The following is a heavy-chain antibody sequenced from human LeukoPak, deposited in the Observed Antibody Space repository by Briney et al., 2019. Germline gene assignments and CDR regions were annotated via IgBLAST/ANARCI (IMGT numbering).Heavy chain of an antibody. D-gene: IGHD1-1*01. CDR3: ARGTGTNRDDAFDI. CDR1: GGSFNGYY. Sequence: SETLSLTCAVYGGSFNGYYWSWIRQPPGKGLEWIGEINHSGSTNYNPSLKSRVTISVDTSKNQFSLKLSSVTAADTAVYYCARGTGTNRDDAFDIWGQGIMVTVSS. V-gene: IGHV4-34*01. J-gene: IGHJ3*02. CDR2: INHSGST.